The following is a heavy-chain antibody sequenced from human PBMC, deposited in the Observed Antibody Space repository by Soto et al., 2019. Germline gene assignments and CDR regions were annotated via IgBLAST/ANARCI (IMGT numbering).Heavy chain of an antibody. D-gene: IGHD6-6*01. V-gene: IGHV3-15*07. CDR3: TRDRPGPQHYFDY. Sequence: GGSLRLSYAVSGFTVSDAWVNWVRQVPGKGLEWVGRIKSRSDGGTTDFAAPVRDRFTISRDDSKNTVYLQMNSLKTEDTAVYYCTRDRPGPQHYFDYWGQGNMVTVSS. CDR2: IKSRSDGGTT. J-gene: IGHJ4*02. CDR1: GFTVSDAW.